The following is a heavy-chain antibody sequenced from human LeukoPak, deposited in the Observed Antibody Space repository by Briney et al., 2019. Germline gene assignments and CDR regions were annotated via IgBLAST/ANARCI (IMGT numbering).Heavy chain of an antibody. Sequence: GESLKISCKTSGYRFDKYWIAWVRQMPEKGLEWMGIIYPGDSDTRYSPSFKGQVTISADKSITTAYLQWSSLKASDTAMYYCARGLTGALPFFDYWGQGTLVTVSS. CDR2: IYPGDSDT. D-gene: IGHD7-27*01. CDR3: ARGLTGALPFFDY. CDR1: GYRFDKYW. V-gene: IGHV5-51*01. J-gene: IGHJ4*02.